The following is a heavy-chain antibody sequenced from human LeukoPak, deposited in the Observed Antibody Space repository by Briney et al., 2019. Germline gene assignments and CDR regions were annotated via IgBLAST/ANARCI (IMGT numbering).Heavy chain of an antibody. CDR2: INPSGGST. Sequence: GASVKVSCKASGYTFTSYYMHWVRQAPGQGLEWMGIINPSGGSTSYAQKFQGRATMTRDTSTSTVYMELSSLRSEDTAVYYCARDTNWNEFDPWGQGTLVTVSS. CDR3: ARDTNWNEFDP. D-gene: IGHD1-20*01. J-gene: IGHJ5*02. V-gene: IGHV1-46*03. CDR1: GYTFTSYY.